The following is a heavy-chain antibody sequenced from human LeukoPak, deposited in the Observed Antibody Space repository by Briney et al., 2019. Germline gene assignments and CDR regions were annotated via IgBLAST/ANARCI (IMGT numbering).Heavy chain of an antibody. CDR3: ARGGAPMCSSSLGSDAFDI. CDR1: GGSISSGGYY. J-gene: IGHJ3*02. V-gene: IGHV4-30-2*01. CDR2: IYHSGST. Sequence: SETLSLTCTVSGGSISSGGYYWSWIRQPPGKGLEWIGYIYHSGSTYYNPSLKSRVTISVDRSKNQFSLKLSSVTAADTAVYYCARGGAPMCSSSLGSDAFDIWGQGTMVTVSS. D-gene: IGHD6-13*01.